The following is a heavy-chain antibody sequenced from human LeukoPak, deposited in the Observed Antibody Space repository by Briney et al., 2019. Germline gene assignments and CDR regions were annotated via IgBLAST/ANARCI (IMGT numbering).Heavy chain of an antibody. Sequence: GGSLRLSCAASGFTFSSYAMSWLRQAPGKGLEWVSAISGSGGSTYYADSVKGRFTISRDNSKNTLYLQMNSLRAEDTAIYYCAKDARIAARGYNWFDPWGQGTLVTVSS. CDR1: GFTFSSYA. CDR2: ISGSGGST. J-gene: IGHJ5*02. V-gene: IGHV3-23*01. D-gene: IGHD6-6*01. CDR3: AKDARIAARGYNWFDP.